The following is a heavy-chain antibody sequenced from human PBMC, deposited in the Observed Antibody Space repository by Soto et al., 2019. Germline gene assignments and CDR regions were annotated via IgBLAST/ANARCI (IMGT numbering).Heavy chain of an antibody. J-gene: IGHJ6*02. CDR3: ARDRLPARYNGMDV. D-gene: IGHD2-2*01. CDR1: GFTFSSYS. Sequence: GGSLRLSCAASGFTFSSYSLSWVRQAPGKGLEWMSYISSTSGTIYYADSVKGRFTISRDNAKNSLYLQITSLRDEDTAVYYCARDRLPARYNGMDVWGQGTTVTVSS. CDR2: ISSTSGTI. V-gene: IGHV3-48*02.